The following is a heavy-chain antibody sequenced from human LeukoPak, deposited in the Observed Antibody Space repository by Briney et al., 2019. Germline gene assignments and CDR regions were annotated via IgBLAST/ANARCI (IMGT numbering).Heavy chain of an antibody. J-gene: IGHJ5*02. Sequence: SETLSLTCTVSGGSISSSSYYWSWIRQPAGKGLEWIGRVYSSGSTKNNPSLKSRVTISIDTSKEQFSLKLSSVTAAGTAGYYCARGIAVATAVGFDPWAQGILVTVSS. CDR1: GGSISSSSYY. CDR3: ARGIAVATAVGFDP. V-gene: IGHV4-61*02. CDR2: VYSSGST. D-gene: IGHD6-19*01.